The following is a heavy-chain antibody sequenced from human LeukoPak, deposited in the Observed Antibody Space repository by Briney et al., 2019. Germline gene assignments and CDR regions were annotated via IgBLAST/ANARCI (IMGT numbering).Heavy chain of an antibody. Sequence: ASVRVSCKASGYTFNGYYMNWVRQAPGQGLEWMGWINSVIGFTKDEQKLQGRVTMTRDTSLTTVYMDLTRLTSDDTAVYYCARNFDMKGFDPWGQGTLVTVSS. CDR2: INSVIGFT. J-gene: IGHJ5*02. CDR3: ARNFDMKGFDP. D-gene: IGHD3-9*01. CDR1: GYTFNGYY. V-gene: IGHV1-2*02.